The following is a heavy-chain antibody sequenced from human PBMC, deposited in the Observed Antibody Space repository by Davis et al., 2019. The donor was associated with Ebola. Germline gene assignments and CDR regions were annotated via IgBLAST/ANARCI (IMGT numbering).Heavy chain of an antibody. CDR3: ARAQFPTTSDH. CDR1: GYTFTSYG. Sequence: ASVKVSCNASGYTFTSYGITGVRQAPGQGLEWMGWINPHNGNTNDAQNVQGRVTMTTDTSTSTAYMEVGSLKSDDTAVYYCARAQFPTTSDHWGQGTLVTVSS. D-gene: IGHD1-1*01. CDR2: INPHNGNT. J-gene: IGHJ4*02. V-gene: IGHV1-18*04.